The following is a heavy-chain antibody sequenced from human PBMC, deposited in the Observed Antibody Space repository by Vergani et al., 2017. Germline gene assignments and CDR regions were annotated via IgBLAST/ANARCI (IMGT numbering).Heavy chain of an antibody. CDR2: IIPILGIA. V-gene: IGHV1-69*04. J-gene: IGHJ6*02. D-gene: IGHD3-9*01. CDR3: ARDRLTGYYYYYGMDV. CDR1: GGTFSSYA. Sequence: QVQLVQSGAEVKKPRSSVKVSCKASGGTFSSYAISWVRQAPGQGLEWMGRIIPILGIANYAQNFQGRVTITADKSTSTAYMELSSLRAEDTAVYYCARDRLTGYYYYYGMDVWGQGTTVTVSS.